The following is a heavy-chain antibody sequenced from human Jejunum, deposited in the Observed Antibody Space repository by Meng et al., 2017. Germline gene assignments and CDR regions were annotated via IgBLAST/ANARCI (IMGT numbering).Heavy chain of an antibody. CDR1: GGSMFNYF. Sequence: SETLSLTCTVSGGSMFNYFCSWIRQPPGKGLEWIGYMSDSGSTNYNPSLKSRVTMSVDISRKEFSLKLSSVTDADAAVYYCVRVEGNNEWDFRPDYWGQGTLVTVSS. J-gene: IGHJ4*02. CDR3: VRVEGNNEWDFRPDY. D-gene: IGHD1-26*01. V-gene: IGHV4-59*01. CDR2: MSDSGST.